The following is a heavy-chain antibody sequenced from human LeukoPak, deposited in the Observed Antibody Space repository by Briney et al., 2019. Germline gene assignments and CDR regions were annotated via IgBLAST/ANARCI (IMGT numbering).Heavy chain of an antibody. D-gene: IGHD1-26*01. V-gene: IGHV4-59*01. CDR3: ARSGPSGSYYNWFDP. CDR1: GGSISSYY. J-gene: IGHJ5*02. CDR2: IDYSGST. Sequence: PSETLSLTCTVSGGSISSYYWSWIRQPPGKGLEWIGYIDYSGSTNYNPSLKSRVTISVDTSKNQFSLSLSSVIAADTAVYYCARSGPSGSYYNWFDPWGQGTLVTVSS.